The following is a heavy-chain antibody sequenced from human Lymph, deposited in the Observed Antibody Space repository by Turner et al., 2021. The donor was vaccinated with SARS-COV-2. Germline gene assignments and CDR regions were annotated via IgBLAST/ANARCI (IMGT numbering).Heavy chain of an antibody. J-gene: IGHJ4*02. CDR3: ARHNGGRLDY. D-gene: IGHD3-16*01. V-gene: IGHV3-33*01. CDR2: IWFDGSNK. CDR1: EFTFSNSG. Sequence: QVQLVESGGGVVQPGRSLRRSCAASEFTFSNSGMHWVRQAPGKGLEWVAVIWFDGSNKYYADSVKGRFTISRDNSKNTLYLQMNSLRAEDTAVYYCARHNGGRLDYWGQGTLVTVSS.